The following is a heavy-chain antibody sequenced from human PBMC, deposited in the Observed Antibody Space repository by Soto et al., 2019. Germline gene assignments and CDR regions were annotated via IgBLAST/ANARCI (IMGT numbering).Heavy chain of an antibody. CDR3: ARDPQRGYSDLDV. V-gene: IGHV3-48*01. Sequence: EVQLVEYGGGLVQPGGSLRLSCAASGFSFSTYDMNWVRQAPGKGLEWVSYISSGGQTIKSTDSVKGRFTISRDNAKNSLYLQMSGLRVEDTGVYYCARDPQRGYSDLDVWGQGTTVTVSS. D-gene: IGHD2-2*01. CDR2: ISSGGQTI. CDR1: GFSFSTYD. J-gene: IGHJ6*02.